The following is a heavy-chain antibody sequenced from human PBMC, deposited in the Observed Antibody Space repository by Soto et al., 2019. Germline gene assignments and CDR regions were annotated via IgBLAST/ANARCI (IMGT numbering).Heavy chain of an antibody. D-gene: IGHD3-22*01. CDR3: STRAYDTNGYYRFDP. V-gene: IGHV4-34*01. CDR1: GGSFSGHS. J-gene: IGHJ5*01. CDR2: INHSGRV. Sequence: SETLSLTCAVYGGSFSGHSWTWIRQSPGKGLEWIGDINHSGRVNYSPSLKSRVTISLDTSKNQFSLTLSAVTAADTAMYYCSTRAYDTNGYYRFDPWCQGTLVTVS.